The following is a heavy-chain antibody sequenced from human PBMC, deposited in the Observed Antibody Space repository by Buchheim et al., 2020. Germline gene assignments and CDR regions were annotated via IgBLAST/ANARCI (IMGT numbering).Heavy chain of an antibody. CDR2: IDPSDSYT. V-gene: IGHV5-10-1*03. Sequence: EVQLVQSGAEVKKPGESLRISCKGSGYSFTSYWISWVRQMPGKGLEWMGRIDPSDSYTNYSPSFQGHVTIPADKSLSTAYLQWSSLKASDTAMYYCARLRAGSIFGVVIGERSLDYWGQGTL. D-gene: IGHD3-3*01. CDR1: GYSFTSYW. J-gene: IGHJ4*02. CDR3: ARLRAGSIFGVVIGERSLDY.